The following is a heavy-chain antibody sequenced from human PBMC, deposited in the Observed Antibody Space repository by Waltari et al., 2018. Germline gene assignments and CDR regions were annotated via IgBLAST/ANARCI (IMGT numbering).Heavy chain of an antibody. CDR3: VRLEDCTGPGGNCYSGAPFAVDV. CDR1: GGSLRGFY. J-gene: IGHJ6*02. Sequence: QVHLQQWGAGLLRPSETLSLICAVYGGSLRGFYWGWIRQPPGKGREWLGEINHSPNSNYNPALRSRVHMSIDTSQNQFSLQLTSVTAADTGVYYCVRLEDCTGPGGNCYSGAPFAVDVWGQGTTVTVPS. V-gene: IGHV4-34*01. CDR2: INHSPNS. D-gene: IGHD2-8*02.